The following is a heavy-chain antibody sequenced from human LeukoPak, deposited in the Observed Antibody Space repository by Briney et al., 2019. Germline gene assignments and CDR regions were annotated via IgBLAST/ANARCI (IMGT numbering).Heavy chain of an antibody. CDR3: ARKGGTFDY. CDR1: GCSINNYY. D-gene: IGHD2-15*01. J-gene: IGHJ4*02. CDR2: IYYSGST. V-gene: IGHV4-59*08. Sequence: PSETLSLTCTVSGCSINNYYWSRIRQPPGKGLEWIGYIYYSGSTNYNPSLKNRVTMSVDTSKNQFSLNLTSVTAADAAVYYCARKGGTFDYWGQGTLVTVSS.